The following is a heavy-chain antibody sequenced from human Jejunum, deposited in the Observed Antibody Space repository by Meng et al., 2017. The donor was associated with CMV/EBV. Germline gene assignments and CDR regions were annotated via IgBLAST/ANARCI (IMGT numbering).Heavy chain of an antibody. CDR2: IYHSGST. J-gene: IGHJ4*02. CDR3: ARVGCSGGSCYRNYPYYFDY. D-gene: IGHD2-15*01. Sequence: QVQLQESGPVLVKPSQTLSLTCTVSGGSISSGDYYWSWIRQPPGKGLEWIGYIYHSGSTYYNPSLKSRVTISVDTSKNQFSLKLSSVTAADTAVYYCARVGCSGGSCYRNYPYYFDYWGQGNLVTVSS. V-gene: IGHV4-30-4*08. CDR1: GGSISSGDYY.